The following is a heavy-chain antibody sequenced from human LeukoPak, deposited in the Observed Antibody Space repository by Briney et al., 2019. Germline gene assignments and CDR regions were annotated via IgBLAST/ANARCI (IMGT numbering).Heavy chain of an antibody. V-gene: IGHV3-23*01. CDR1: GFTFSSYA. CDR3: AKDLLNYYDSSGYDGTTNFDY. CDR2: ISGSGGST. D-gene: IGHD3-22*01. J-gene: IGHJ4*02. Sequence: GGXLRLSCAASGFTFSSYAMSWVRQAPGEGLEWVSGISGSGGSTYYADSVKGRVTISRDNSKNTLYLQMNSLRAEDTAVYYCAKDLLNYYDSSGYDGTTNFDYWGQGTLVTVSS.